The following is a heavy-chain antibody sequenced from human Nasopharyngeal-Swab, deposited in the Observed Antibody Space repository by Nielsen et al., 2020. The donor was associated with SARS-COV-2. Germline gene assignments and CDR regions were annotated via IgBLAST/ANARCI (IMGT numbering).Heavy chain of an antibody. CDR1: GFTFSSYD. CDR2: IGTAGDT. Sequence: GGSLRLSCAASGFTFSSYDMHWVRQATGKGLEWVSAIGTAGDTYYPGFVKGRFTISRENAKNSLYLQMNSLRAEDTAVYYCARVSAYYDSSGHYDAFDIWGQGTMVTVSS. D-gene: IGHD3-22*01. CDR3: ARVSAYYDSSGHYDAFDI. J-gene: IGHJ3*02. V-gene: IGHV3-13*01.